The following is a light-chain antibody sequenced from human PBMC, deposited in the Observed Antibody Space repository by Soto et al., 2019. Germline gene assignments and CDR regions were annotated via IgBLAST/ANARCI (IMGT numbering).Light chain of an antibody. CDR1: RSVTTS. Sequence: EIVVTQSPATLSLSPGQRATLSCRASRSVTTSLAWYQQKPGQAPRLLIYATSKRATGIPARFSGSVSETDFTLTISSLEPEDFAVYHCQRRNNWPPDYTFGQGTKVEIK. J-gene: IGKJ2*01. CDR3: QRRNNWPPDYT. CDR2: ATS. V-gene: IGKV3-11*01.